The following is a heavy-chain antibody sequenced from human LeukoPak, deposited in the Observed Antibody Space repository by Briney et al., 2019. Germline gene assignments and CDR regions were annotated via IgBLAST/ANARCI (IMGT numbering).Heavy chain of an antibody. CDR3: AKDLRQWELDGFDY. J-gene: IGHJ4*02. Sequence: GGSLRLSCVASGFTFSTHAMSWVRQAPGKGLEWVSAISGSGGSTYYADSVKGRFTISRDNSKNTLYLQMNSLRAEDTAVYYCAKDLRQWELDGFDYWGEGTLVTVSS. D-gene: IGHD1-26*01. CDR2: ISGSGGST. CDR1: GFTFSTHA. V-gene: IGHV3-23*01.